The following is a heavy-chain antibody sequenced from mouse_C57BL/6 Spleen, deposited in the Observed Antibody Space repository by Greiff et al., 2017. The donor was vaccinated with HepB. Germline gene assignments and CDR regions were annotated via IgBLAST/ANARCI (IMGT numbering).Heavy chain of an antibody. CDR1: GFTFSDYG. V-gene: IGHV5-17*01. D-gene: IGHD1-1*01. J-gene: IGHJ4*01. Sequence: EVKVVESGGGLVKPGGSLKLSCAASGFTFSDYGMHWVRQAPEKGLEWVAYISSGSSTIYYADTVKGRFTISRDNAKNTLFLQMTSLRSEDTAMYYCARPDYYGSIYAMDYWGQGTSVTVSS. CDR3: ARPDYYGSIYAMDY. CDR2: ISSGSSTI.